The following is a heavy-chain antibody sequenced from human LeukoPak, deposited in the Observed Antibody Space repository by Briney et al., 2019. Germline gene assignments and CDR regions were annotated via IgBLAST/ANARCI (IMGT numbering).Heavy chain of an antibody. CDR2: ISYDGSNK. V-gene: IGHV3-30-3*01. CDR3: ASRIAAAALYYYYGMDV. D-gene: IGHD6-13*01. Sequence: PGGSLRLSCAASGFTFSSYAMHWVRQAPGEGLEWVAVISYDGSNKYYADSVKGRFTISRDNSKNTLYLQMNSLRAEDTAVYYCASRIAAAALYYYYGMDVWGQGTTVTVS. CDR1: GFTFSSYA. J-gene: IGHJ6*02.